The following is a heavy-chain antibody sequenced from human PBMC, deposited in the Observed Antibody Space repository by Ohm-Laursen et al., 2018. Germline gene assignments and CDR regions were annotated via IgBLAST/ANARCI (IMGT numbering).Heavy chain of an antibody. J-gene: IGHJ6*02. V-gene: IGHV3-30*18. CDR3: AKHRLGYCSGGSCGYGHV. D-gene: IGHD2-15*01. Sequence: SLRLSCAASGFTFSNYGMHWVRQAPGKGLEWVAVISYDGSNEYYADSVKGRFTISRDNSKNTLYLQMNSLRAEDTAVYCCAKHRLGYCSGGSCGYGHVWGQGTTVTVSS. CDR1: GFTFSNYG. CDR2: ISYDGSNE.